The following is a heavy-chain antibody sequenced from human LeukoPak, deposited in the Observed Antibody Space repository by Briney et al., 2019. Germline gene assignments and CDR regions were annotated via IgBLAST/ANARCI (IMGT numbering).Heavy chain of an antibody. CDR2: INPSGGST. CDR1: GYTFTGYY. CDR3: ARDGPYDSSGYYYGEYYFDY. D-gene: IGHD3-22*01. J-gene: IGHJ4*02. V-gene: IGHV1-46*01. Sequence: ASVKVSCKASGYTFTGYYMHWVRQAPGQGLEWMGIINPSGGSTSYAQKFQGRVTMTRDTSTSTVYMELSSLRSEDTAVYYCARDGPYDSSGYYYGEYYFDYWGQGTLVTVSS.